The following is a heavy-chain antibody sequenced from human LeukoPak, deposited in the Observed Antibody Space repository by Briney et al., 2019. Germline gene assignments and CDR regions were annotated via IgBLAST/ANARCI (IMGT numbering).Heavy chain of an antibody. V-gene: IGHV3-30*18. CDR3: AKEHIVGATSFDY. Sequence: GGSLRLSCAASGFTFSSYGMHWVRQAPGKGLEWVAVISYDGSNKYYADSVKGRFTISRDNSKNTLYLQMNSLRAEDTAVYYCAKEHIVGATSFDYWGQGTLVTVSS. D-gene: IGHD1-26*01. CDR1: GFTFSSYG. J-gene: IGHJ4*02. CDR2: ISYDGSNK.